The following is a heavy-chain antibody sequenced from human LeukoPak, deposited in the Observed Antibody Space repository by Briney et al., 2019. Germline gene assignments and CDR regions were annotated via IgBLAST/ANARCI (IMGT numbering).Heavy chain of an antibody. V-gene: IGHV1-2*02. CDR3: ARIPPASVGATLDDY. Sequence: ASVKVSCKASGYHFTGYHVHWVRQAPGQGLEWMGRISTDSGDADIAQKFQGRVTMIRDTSISTAYMELSRLRSDDTAVYYCARIPPASVGATLDDYWGQGTLVTVSS. CDR2: ISTDSGDA. CDR1: GYHFTGYH. D-gene: IGHD1-26*01. J-gene: IGHJ4*02.